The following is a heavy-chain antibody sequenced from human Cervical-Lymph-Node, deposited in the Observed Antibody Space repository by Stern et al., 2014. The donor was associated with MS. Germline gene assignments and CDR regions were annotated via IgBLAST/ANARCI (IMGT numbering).Heavy chain of an antibody. J-gene: IGHJ4*02. CDR2: VGTVDDT. D-gene: IGHD2-15*01. CDR3: ARACTEDTCYSPSGLDY. V-gene: IGHV3-13*01. CDR1: GFTFRDFD. Sequence: EVQLVESGGGLVQPGGSLRLSCAASGFTFRDFDMHWVRHRTGKGLEWVSTVGTVDDTYYPDSVRGRFTISRDDVDSSLYLQMNSLRAEDTAVYYCARACTEDTCYSPSGLDYWGQGTLVTVSS.